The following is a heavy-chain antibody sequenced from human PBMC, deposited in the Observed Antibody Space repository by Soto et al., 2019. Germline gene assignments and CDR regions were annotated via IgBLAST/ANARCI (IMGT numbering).Heavy chain of an antibody. CDR3: ARDFAYFDS. V-gene: IGHV4-61*01. CDR1: GGSFKGGSYS. D-gene: IGHD3-3*01. Sequence: QVQLQESGPGLVKPSETLSLTCTVSGGSFKGGSYSWSWIRQPPGKGLEWLGYVYHTGRTSYNPSLKSRVSISMDTSKNQFSLNLDSVTAADTAVYFCARDFAYFDSWGQGTLVTVSS. CDR2: VYHTGRT. J-gene: IGHJ4*02.